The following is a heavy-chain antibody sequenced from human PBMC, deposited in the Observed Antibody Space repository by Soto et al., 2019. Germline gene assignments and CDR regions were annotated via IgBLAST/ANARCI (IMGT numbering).Heavy chain of an antibody. V-gene: IGHV3-23*01. J-gene: IGHJ4*02. CDR2: ITGGRGPT. Sequence: EVQLLESGGDLVQPGGSLRLSCSASGFSVSTYAMTWVRQSPGEGLEWVATITGGRGPTYYADSVKGRFTVSRDDSMNILYLRMTGLRADDTAIYYCVQDFWNDIYDSWGQGTLVTVSS. D-gene: IGHD1-1*01. CDR1: GFSVSTYA. CDR3: VQDFWNDIYDS.